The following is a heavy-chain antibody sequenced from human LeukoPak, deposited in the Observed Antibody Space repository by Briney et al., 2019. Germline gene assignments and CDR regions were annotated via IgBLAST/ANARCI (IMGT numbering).Heavy chain of an antibody. CDR2: ISYDGSNK. CDR1: GFTFSSYA. J-gene: IGHJ4*02. D-gene: IGHD3-10*01. V-gene: IGHV3-30-3*01. Sequence: PGGSLRLSCAASGFTFSSYAMHWVRQAPGKGLEWVAVISYDGSNKYYADSVKGRFTISRDNSKNTLYLQMNSLRAEDTAVYYCAREWFGELLPDYWGQGTLVTVSS. CDR3: AREWFGELLPDY.